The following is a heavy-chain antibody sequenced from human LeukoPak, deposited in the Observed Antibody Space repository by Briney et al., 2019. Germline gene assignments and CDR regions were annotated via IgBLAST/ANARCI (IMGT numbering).Heavy chain of an antibody. D-gene: IGHD3-16*02. J-gene: IGHJ6*02. Sequence: GGSLRLSCAASGFTFSSYNMNWVRQAPGKGLEWVSSISSSSTYIYYADSVKGRFTISRDNAKNSLFLQMNSLRAEDTAVYYCARDGGASYGTVIRSSVYYGMDVWGQGTTVTVSS. CDR2: ISSSSTYI. CDR1: GFTFSSYN. V-gene: IGHV3-21*01. CDR3: ARDGGASYGTVIRSSVYYGMDV.